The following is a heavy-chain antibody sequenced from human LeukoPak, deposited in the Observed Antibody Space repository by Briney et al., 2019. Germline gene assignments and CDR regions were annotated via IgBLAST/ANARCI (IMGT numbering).Heavy chain of an antibody. V-gene: IGHV4-34*01. CDR2: INHSGST. CDR1: GGSFSGYY. Sequence: SETLSLTCAVYGGSFSGYYWSWIRQPPGKGLEWIGEINHSGSTNYNPSLKSRVTISVDTSKNQFSLKLSSVTAADTAVYYCAREGTAGLVDYWGQGTLVTVSS. D-gene: IGHD1-1*01. CDR3: AREGTAGLVDY. J-gene: IGHJ4*02.